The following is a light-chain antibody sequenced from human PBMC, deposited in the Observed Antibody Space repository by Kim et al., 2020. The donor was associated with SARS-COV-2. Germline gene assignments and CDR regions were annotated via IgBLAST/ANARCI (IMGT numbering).Light chain of an antibody. V-gene: IGKV1-27*01. Sequence: SASVGDRVTITCRASQAIRKFVAWYQQQPAQIPKLLILAVSTLHSGVPSRFSGGGSGTDFTLTIRGLQPEDVATYYCQTYDTVPYNFGQGTKLEI. J-gene: IGKJ2*01. CDR2: AVS. CDR1: QAIRKF. CDR3: QTYDTVPYN.